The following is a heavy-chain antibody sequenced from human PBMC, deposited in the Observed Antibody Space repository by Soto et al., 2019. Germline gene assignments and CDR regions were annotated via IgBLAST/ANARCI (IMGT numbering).Heavy chain of an antibody. CDR3: ARGAFGGQQQLERDGFDI. CDR1: GGTFNSYT. J-gene: IGHJ3*02. D-gene: IGHD6-13*01. Sequence: QVQLVQSGAEVKKPGSSVKVSCKASGGTFNSYTISWVRQAPGQGLEWMGRIVPIFDIAKYAQKFQGRVTITADKSTSTAYMELSSLRSEDTAVYYCARGAFGGQQQLERDGFDIWGQGTMVTVSS. CDR2: IVPIFDIA. V-gene: IGHV1-69*02.